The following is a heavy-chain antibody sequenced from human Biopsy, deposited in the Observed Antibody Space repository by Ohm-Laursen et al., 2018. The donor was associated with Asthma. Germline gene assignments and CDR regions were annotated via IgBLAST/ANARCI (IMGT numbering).Heavy chain of an antibody. CDR2: ISYSGST. CDR3: ARVPTTLRYFDL. J-gene: IGHJ2*01. D-gene: IGHD2-15*01. V-gene: IGHV4-61*01. CDR1: GGSVSSGSYY. Sequence: PGTLSPTCTVSGGSVSSGSYYWSWIRQPPGKGLAWVSYISYSGSTDYNPSLKSRLTISMDTSKNQFSLKLSSVTAADTAVYYCARVPTTLRYFDLWGRGTLVTVSS.